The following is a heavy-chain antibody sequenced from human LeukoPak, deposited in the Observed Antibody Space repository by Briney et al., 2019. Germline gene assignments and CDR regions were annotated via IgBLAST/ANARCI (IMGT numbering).Heavy chain of an antibody. J-gene: IGHJ4*02. CDR3: ARDQYSSGWYYFDY. V-gene: IGHV4-30-4*01. Sequence: SETLSLTCTVSGGSISSGDYYWSWIRQPPGKGLEWIGYIYYSGSTYYNPSLKSRVTISVDTSKNQFSLKLSSVTAADTAVYYCARDQYSSGWYYFDYWGQGTLVTVSS. CDR2: IYYSGST. CDR1: GGSISSGDYY. D-gene: IGHD6-19*01.